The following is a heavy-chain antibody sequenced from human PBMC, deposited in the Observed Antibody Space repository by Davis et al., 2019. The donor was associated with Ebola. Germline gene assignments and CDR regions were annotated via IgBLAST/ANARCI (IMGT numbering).Heavy chain of an antibody. V-gene: IGHV3-74*01. CDR3: ARGGFLEWLPPYGYFDL. CDR2: INNDGTII. D-gene: IGHD3-3*01. J-gene: IGHJ2*01. CDR1: GFTFSAYW. Sequence: HTGGSLRLSCAASGFTFSAYWMHWVRQAPGKGLVWVSRINNDGTIISYADSVRGRFSISRDNAKNSLYLQMNSLRDEDTAVYYCARGGFLEWLPPYGYFDLWGRGTLVTVSS.